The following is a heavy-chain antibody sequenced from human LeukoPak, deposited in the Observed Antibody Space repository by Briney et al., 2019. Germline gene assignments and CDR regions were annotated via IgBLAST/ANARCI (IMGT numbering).Heavy chain of an antibody. CDR1: GFTFSCYS. CDR3: AKDVAAAGTVFDY. CDR2: ISSSSSYI. V-gene: IGHV3-21*01. D-gene: IGHD6-13*01. Sequence: GGSLRLSCAASGFTFSCYSMNWVRQARGKGLEWVSSISSSSSYIYYADSVKGRFTISRDNSKNTLYLQMNSLRAEDTAVYYCAKDVAAAGTVFDYWGQGTLVTVSS. J-gene: IGHJ4*02.